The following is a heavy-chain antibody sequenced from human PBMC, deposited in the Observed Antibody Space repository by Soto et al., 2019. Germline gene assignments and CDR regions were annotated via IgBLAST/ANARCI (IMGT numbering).Heavy chain of an antibody. D-gene: IGHD6-13*01. J-gene: IGHJ4*02. Sequence: GGSLRLSCAASGFTFSSYGMHWVRQAPGKGLEWVAVISYDGSNKYYADSVKGRFTISRDNSKNTLYLQMNSLRAEDTAVYYCAKVGSSLPFDYRGQRTLVTVSS. V-gene: IGHV3-30*18. CDR3: AKVGSSLPFDY. CDR1: GFTFSSYG. CDR2: ISYDGSNK.